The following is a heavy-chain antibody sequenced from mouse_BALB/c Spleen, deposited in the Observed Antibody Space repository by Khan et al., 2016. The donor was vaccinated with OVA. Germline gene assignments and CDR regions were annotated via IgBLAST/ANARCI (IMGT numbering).Heavy chain of an antibody. Sequence: VELVESGPGLVAPSQSLSITCTVSGFSLTSYDVNWVRQPPGKGLDWLGVIWGDGTTNYHSPLKSRLIISKDNSKSQVFLKLNSLQTDDTATYYCAKFTPDYYSMDYWGQGTSVTVSS. V-gene: IGHV2-3*01. CDR1: GFSLTSYD. J-gene: IGHJ4*01. CDR3: AKFTPDYYSMDY. CDR2: IWGDGTT. D-gene: IGHD1-1*01.